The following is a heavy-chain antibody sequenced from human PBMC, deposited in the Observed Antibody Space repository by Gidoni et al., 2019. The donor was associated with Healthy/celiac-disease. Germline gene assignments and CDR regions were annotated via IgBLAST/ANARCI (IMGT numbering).Heavy chain of an antibody. V-gene: IGHV3-49*04. D-gene: IGHD3-22*01. CDR1: GFTFGDYA. Sequence: EVQLVESGGGLVQPGRSLRLSCPASGFTFGDYAMRWVRQAPGKGLEWVGFIRSKAYGGTTEYAASVKGRFTISRDDSKSIAYLQMNSLKTEDTAVYYCTRSLYYDSSGYDLYDAFDIWGQGTMVTVSS. CDR3: TRSLYYDSSGYDLYDAFDI. CDR2: IRSKAYGGTT. J-gene: IGHJ3*02.